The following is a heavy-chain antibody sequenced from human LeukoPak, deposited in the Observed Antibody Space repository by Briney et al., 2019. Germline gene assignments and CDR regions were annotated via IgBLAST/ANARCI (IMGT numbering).Heavy chain of an antibody. J-gene: IGHJ6*03. CDR1: GGSISSSGYY. Sequence: SETLSLTCSVSGGSISSSGYYWNWIRQPPGKGLEWVGSIYYSGTTYYNSSLKSRVTISEDTSKNRFSLMLTSVTATDTAVYYCARQVSDYFYYFIDVWGEGTTVIVSS. CDR3: ARQVSDYFYYFIDV. CDR2: IYYSGTT. V-gene: IGHV4-39*01.